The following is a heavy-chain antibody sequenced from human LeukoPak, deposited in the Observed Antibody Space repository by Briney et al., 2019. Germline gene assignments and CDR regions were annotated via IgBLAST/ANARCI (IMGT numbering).Heavy chain of an antibody. D-gene: IGHD3-16*01. V-gene: IGHV4-39*01. CDR2: IYYNGDT. Sequence: SETLSLTCTVSGGSLGSSTYYWRWIRQPPGKRLEWIGHIYYNGDTYYNPSLRSRVTMSIDTSKNQFSPKLNSVTAADTAVYYCARFGASETNTYYFDYWGQGTLVAVSS. J-gene: IGHJ4*02. CDR1: GGSLGSSTYY. CDR3: ARFGASETNTYYFDY.